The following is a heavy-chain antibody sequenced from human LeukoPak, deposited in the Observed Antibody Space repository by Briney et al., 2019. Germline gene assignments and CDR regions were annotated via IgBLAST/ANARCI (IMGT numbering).Heavy chain of an antibody. Sequence: GASVKASCKASGGTFSSYAISWVRQAPGQGLEWMGGIIPIFGTANYAQKLQGRVTITTDESTSTAYMELSSLRSEDTAVYYCARGSIAARPDRSFDYWGQGTLVTVSS. CDR2: IIPIFGTA. V-gene: IGHV1-69*05. J-gene: IGHJ4*02. CDR3: ARGSIAARPDRSFDY. CDR1: GGTFSSYA. D-gene: IGHD6-6*01.